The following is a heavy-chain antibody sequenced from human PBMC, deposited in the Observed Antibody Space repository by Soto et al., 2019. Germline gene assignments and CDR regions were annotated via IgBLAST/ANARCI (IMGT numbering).Heavy chain of an antibody. Sequence: SETLSLTCNVSGDSIDSGGSYWSWIRQRPGKGLEWIGYIYYTGSSYYNPSLKSRLTLSLDTSSNQFSLQLRSVTAADTAVYYCARERQLGPSSGRLDFWGLGTLVTVSS. V-gene: IGHV4-31*03. CDR3: ARERQLGPSSGRLDF. CDR2: IYYTGSS. D-gene: IGHD6-6*01. CDR1: GDSIDSGGSY. J-gene: IGHJ4*02.